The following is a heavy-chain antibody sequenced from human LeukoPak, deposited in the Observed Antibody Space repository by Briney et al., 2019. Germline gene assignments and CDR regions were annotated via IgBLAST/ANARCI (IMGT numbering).Heavy chain of an antibody. CDR1: GDTFANFG. CDR3: ARGIVGATSRSWFDP. V-gene: IGHV1-18*01. CDR2: ISVYNGNT. Sequence: ASVKVSCKATGDTFANFGITWVRQAPGQGLEWMGWISVYNGNTNYAQKLQGRVTRTTDTSTSTAYMELRSLRSDDTAVYYCARGIVGATSRSWFDPWGQGTLVTVSS. D-gene: IGHD1-26*01. J-gene: IGHJ5*02.